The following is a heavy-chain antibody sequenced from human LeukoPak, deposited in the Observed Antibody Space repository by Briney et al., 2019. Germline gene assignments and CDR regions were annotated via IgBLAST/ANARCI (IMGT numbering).Heavy chain of an antibody. J-gene: IGHJ6*02. D-gene: IGHD6-13*01. V-gene: IGHV3-48*03. CDR1: GFXFSSYE. CDR2: ISSSGSTI. Sequence: GGSLRLSCAASGFXFSSYETNWVRQAPGKGLEWVSYISSSGSTIYYADSVKGRFTISRDNAKNSLYLQMNSLRAEDTAVYYCARQQLVTYYYYYYGMDVWGQGTTVTVSS. CDR3: ARQQLVTYYYYYYGMDV.